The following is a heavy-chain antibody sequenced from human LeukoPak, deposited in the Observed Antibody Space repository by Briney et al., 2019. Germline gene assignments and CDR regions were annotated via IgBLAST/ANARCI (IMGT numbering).Heavy chain of an antibody. D-gene: IGHD3-22*01. V-gene: IGHV3-21*01. J-gene: IGHJ4*02. Sequence: PGGSLRLSCAASGFTFSSYTMNWVRQAPGKGLEWVSSITSSSSYIYYADSVKGRFTISRDNAKNSLCLQMNSLRAEDTAVYYCARHVVTVGFDYWGQGTLVTVSS. CDR2: ITSSSSYI. CDR1: GFTFSSYT. CDR3: ARHVVTVGFDY.